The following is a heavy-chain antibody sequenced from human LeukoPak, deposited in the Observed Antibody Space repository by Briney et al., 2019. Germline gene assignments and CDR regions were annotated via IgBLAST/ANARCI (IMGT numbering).Heavy chain of an antibody. CDR2: IYTSGST. CDR3: ARSTKSKKFDYYYYYMDV. V-gene: IGHV4-61*02. Sequence: SETLSLTCTVSGGSISSGSYYWSWIRQPAGKGLEWIGRIYTSGSTNYNPSLKSRVTISVDTSKNQFSLKLSSVTAADTAVYYCARSTKSKKFDYYYYYMDVWGKGTTVTVSS. J-gene: IGHJ6*03. CDR1: GGSISSGSYY.